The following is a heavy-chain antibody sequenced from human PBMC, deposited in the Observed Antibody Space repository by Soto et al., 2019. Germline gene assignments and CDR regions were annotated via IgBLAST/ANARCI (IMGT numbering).Heavy chain of an antibody. V-gene: IGHV4-31*03. CDR1: NGYINSGGFY. CDR2: IFHSGST. CDR3: AGGGIAGHWFGP. D-gene: IGHD1-20*01. Sequence: QVQLQESGPGLLKPSQTLSLTCNVSNGYINSGGFYWSWIRQHPGKGLEWIGYIFHSGSTLYNPSITSRVSLESDTSKNQLSLNLRSVAVADTAVYYCAGGGIAGHWFGPWGQAILVTVSS. J-gene: IGHJ5*02.